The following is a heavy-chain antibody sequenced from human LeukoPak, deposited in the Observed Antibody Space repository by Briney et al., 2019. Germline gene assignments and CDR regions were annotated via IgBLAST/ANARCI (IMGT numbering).Heavy chain of an antibody. J-gene: IGHJ5*01. D-gene: IGHD3-16*02. V-gene: IGHV4-4*02. CDR3: ARAYRPLQGDWFDS. CDR2: IYHSGST. CDR1: GDSISGNKC. Sequence: SETLSLTCAVSGDSISGNKCWSWVRQPPGKGLEWIGEIYHSGSTNYNSSLKSRVTISVDKSKNQFSLKLSSVTAADTAVYYCARAYRPLQGDWFDSWGQGTLVTVSS.